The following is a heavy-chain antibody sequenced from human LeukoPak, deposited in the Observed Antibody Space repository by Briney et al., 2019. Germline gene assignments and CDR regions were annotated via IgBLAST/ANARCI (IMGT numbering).Heavy chain of an antibody. CDR2: INHSGST. Sequence: SETLSLTCAVYGGSFSGYYWSWIRQPPGKGLEWIGEINHSGSTNYNPSLKSRVTISVDTSKNQFSLRLSSVTAADTAVYHCARLSFIVVVPAAMGYYYMDVWGKGTTVTVSS. J-gene: IGHJ6*03. D-gene: IGHD2-2*01. CDR1: GGSFSGYY. V-gene: IGHV4-34*01. CDR3: ARLSFIVVVPAAMGYYYMDV.